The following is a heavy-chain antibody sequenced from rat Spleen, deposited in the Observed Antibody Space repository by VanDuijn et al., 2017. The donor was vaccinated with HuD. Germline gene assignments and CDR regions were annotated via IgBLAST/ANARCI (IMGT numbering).Heavy chain of an antibody. V-gene: IGHV2-32*01. CDR2: IWGDGST. CDR1: GFSLTSYH. J-gene: IGHJ2*01. CDR3: TRDTMMVIIGYY. D-gene: IGHD1-12*03. Sequence: QVQLKESGPGLVKPSETLSLTCTVSGFSLTSYHVSWVRQPPGKGLEWMGVIWGDGSTYYNSVLKSRLSISRDTSKSQVFLKMNSLQTDDTGTYYCTRDTMMVIIGYYWGQGVMVTVSS.